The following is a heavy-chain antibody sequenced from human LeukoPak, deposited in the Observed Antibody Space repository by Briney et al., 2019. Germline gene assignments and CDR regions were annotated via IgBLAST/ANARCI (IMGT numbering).Heavy chain of an antibody. D-gene: IGHD4-17*01. CDR3: ATAHTVTTARY. CDR1: GFTVSSNY. J-gene: IGHJ4*02. Sequence: PGGSLGLSCATSGFTVSSNYMSWVRQAPGKGLEWVSAISGSGGSTYYADSVKGRFTISRDNSKNTLYLQMNSLRAEDTAVYYCATAHTVTTARYWGQGTLVTVSS. V-gene: IGHV3-23*01. CDR2: ISGSGGST.